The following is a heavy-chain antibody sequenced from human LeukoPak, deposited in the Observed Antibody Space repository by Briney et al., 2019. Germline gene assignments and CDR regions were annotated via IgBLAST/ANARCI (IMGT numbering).Heavy chain of an antibody. CDR1: EFTFSSYW. V-gene: IGHV3-74*01. D-gene: IGHD6-19*01. CDR2: INSDGSST. J-gene: IGHJ4*02. CDR3: ARAPRYSSGWYFDY. Sequence: GGSLRLSCAASEFTFSSYWMLWVRQPPGKGLMWVSLINSDGSSTRYADSVKGRFTISRDNAKNTLYLQMGSLRAEDTAVYYCARAPRYSSGWYFDYWGQGTLVTVSS.